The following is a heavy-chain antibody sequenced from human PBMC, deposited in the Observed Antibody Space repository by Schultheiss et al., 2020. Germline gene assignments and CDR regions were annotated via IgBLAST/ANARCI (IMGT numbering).Heavy chain of an antibody. CDR1: GFSLSTSGVG. J-gene: IGHJ6*03. CDR2: IYWNDDK. V-gene: IGHV2-5*01. D-gene: IGHD5-18*01. Sequence: SGPTLVKPTQTLTLTCTFSGFSLSTSGVGVGWIRQPPGKALEWLALIYWNDDKRYSPSLKSRLTITKDTSKNQVVLTMTNMDPVDTATYYCARTTVGDTAMVSYYYYYYMDVWGKGTTVTVSS. CDR3: ARTTVGDTAMVSYYYYYYMDV.